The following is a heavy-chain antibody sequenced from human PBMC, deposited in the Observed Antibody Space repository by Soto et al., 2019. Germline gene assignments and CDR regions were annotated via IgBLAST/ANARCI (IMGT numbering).Heavy chain of an antibody. CDR1: GFTFSSYA. J-gene: IGHJ3*02. V-gene: IGHV3-30-3*01. CDR3: AKDIGRELRAFDI. Sequence: GGSLRLSCAASGFTFSSYAMHWVRQAAGKGLEWVGVIAYDGGNKYYADSVKGRFTISSDNSKNTVYLQMNSLRVDDTAVYYCAKDIGRELRAFDIWGQGTMVTVSS. D-gene: IGHD1-26*01. CDR2: IAYDGGNK.